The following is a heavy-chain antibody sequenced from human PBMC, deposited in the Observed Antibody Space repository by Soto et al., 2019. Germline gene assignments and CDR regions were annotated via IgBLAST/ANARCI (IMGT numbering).Heavy chain of an antibody. J-gene: IGHJ4*02. D-gene: IGHD3-10*01. Sequence: PAETLSLTCTVSGGSISSGDYYWSWIRQPPGKGLEWIGYIYYSGSTYYNPSLKSRVTISVDTSKNRFSLKLSSVTAADTAVYYCARVPWGVVRGVINWGQGTLVTVSS. CDR2: IYYSGST. CDR1: GGSISSGDYY. CDR3: ARVPWGVVRGVIN. V-gene: IGHV4-30-4*01.